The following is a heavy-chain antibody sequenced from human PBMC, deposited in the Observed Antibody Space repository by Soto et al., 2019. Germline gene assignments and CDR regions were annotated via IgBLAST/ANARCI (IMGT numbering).Heavy chain of an antibody. V-gene: IGHV5-51*01. CDR3: ARQGNGAEGFDY. J-gene: IGHJ4*02. CDR2: FYPGDSDT. Sequence: GESLKISCKGSGYYFPSYWIGWVRQMPGKGLEWMGIFYPGDSDTRYSPSFQGQVTNTADRSINTAYQQWNSLKPADTAMYYCARQGNGAEGFDYWGQGTLVTVSS. CDR1: GYYFPSYW. D-gene: IGHD4-17*01.